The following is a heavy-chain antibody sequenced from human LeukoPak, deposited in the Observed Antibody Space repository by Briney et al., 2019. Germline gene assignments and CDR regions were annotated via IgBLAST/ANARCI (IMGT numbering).Heavy chain of an antibody. CDR1: GGSISSDY. V-gene: IGHV4-59*08. CDR2: IYYTGST. Sequence: PSETLSLTCTVSGGSISSDYWSWIRQPPGKGLEWIGYIYYTGSTNYNPSLKSRVTISVDTSKNQFSLKLSSVTAADTAVYYCARGSGWYLPWGQGTLVTVSS. J-gene: IGHJ5*02. CDR3: ARGSGWYLP. D-gene: IGHD6-19*01.